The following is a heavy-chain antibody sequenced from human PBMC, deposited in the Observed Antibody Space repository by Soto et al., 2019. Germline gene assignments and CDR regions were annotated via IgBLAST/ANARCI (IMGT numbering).Heavy chain of an antibody. CDR2: MNPINGAT. D-gene: IGHD6-13*01. J-gene: IGHJ6*02. CDR3: GRGPSPRAPAGGTPYYYAMDV. CDR1: GYDFTAYD. Sequence: ASVKVSCKASGYDFTAYDINWVRQASGQGLEWMGWMNPINGATGSARRFQGRVSTTRNTATGTAYLELTSLRPDDSAVYYCGRGPSPRAPAGGTPYYYAMDVWGQGTTVTVSS. V-gene: IGHV1-8*02.